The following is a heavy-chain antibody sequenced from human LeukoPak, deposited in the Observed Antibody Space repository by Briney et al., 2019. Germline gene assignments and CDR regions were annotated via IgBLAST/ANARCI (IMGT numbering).Heavy chain of an antibody. D-gene: IGHD6-19*01. Sequence: ASVKVSCTASGYTFSNYDVNWVRQAAGQGLEWMGWMNPNSGNTGYAEKFQGRVTMTRATSISTAYMELNSLTSDDTAVYYCARGRYSRKTSGWTPPLGYCGQGTLVTVSS. CDR1: GYTFSNYD. CDR2: MNPNSGNT. CDR3: ARGRYSRKTSGWTPPLGY. V-gene: IGHV1-8*01. J-gene: IGHJ4*02.